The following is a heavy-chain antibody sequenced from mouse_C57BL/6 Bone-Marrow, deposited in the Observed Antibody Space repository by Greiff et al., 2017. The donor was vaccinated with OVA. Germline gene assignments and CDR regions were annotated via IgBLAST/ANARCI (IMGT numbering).Heavy chain of an antibody. CDR3: ARDYSNFAWLAY. CDR1: GYSFTGYY. J-gene: IGHJ3*01. V-gene: IGHV1-42*01. CDR2: INPSTGGT. D-gene: IGHD2-5*01. Sequence: EVQLQQSGPELVKPGASVTISCKASGYSFTGYYMNWVKQSPEKSLEWIGEINPSTGGTTYNQKFKAKATLTVDKSSSTAYMQLKSLTSEDSAVYYCARDYSNFAWLAYWGQGTLVTVSA.